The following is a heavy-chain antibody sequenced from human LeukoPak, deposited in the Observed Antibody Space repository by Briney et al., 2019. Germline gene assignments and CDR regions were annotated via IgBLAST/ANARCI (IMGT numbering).Heavy chain of an antibody. CDR2: IYWYDDN. D-gene: IGHD4-23*01. CDR3: APRFGGCNSCYFDY. V-gene: IGHV2-5*01. Sequence: SGPTLVNPTQTLTLTCTFSGFSLSTSGVGVGWIRQPPGKALEWLALIYWYDDNRYSPSLKSRITFTKDSSKNQVVLRLTSMDPVDTAPYYCAPRFGGCNSCYFDYWGQGTLVAVSS. CDR1: GFSLSTSGVG. J-gene: IGHJ4*02.